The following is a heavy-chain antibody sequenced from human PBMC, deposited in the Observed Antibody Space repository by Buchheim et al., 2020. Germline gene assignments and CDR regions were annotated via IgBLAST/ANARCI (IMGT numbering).Heavy chain of an antibody. CDR3: ARVFGEYYDILTGYPYYFDY. J-gene: IGHJ4*02. D-gene: IGHD3-9*01. CDR1: GGSISSGDYY. CDR2: IYYSGST. Sequence: QLQLQESGPGLVKPSQTLSLTCTVSGGSISSGDYYWSWIRQPPGKGLEWIGYIYYSGSTYYNPSLKSRVTISVDTSKNQFSLKLSSVTAADTAVYYCARVFGEYYDILTGYPYYFDYWGQGTL. V-gene: IGHV4-30-4*01.